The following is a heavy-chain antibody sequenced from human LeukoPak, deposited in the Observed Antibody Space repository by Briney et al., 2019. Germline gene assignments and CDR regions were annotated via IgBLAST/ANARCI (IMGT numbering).Heavy chain of an antibody. CDR1: GFTFSSYS. V-gene: IGHV3-48*01. Sequence: GGSLRLSCAASGFTFSSYSMNWVRQAPGKGLEWVSYISSSSTIYYADSVKGRFTISRDNAKNSLYLQMNSLRAEDTAVYYCARGLHSSGWYYFDYWGQGTLVTVSS. CDR3: ARGLHSSGWYYFDY. D-gene: IGHD6-19*01. CDR2: ISSSSTI. J-gene: IGHJ4*02.